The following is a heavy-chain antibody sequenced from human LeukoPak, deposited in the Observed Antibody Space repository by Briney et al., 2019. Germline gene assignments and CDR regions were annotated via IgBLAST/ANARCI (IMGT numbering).Heavy chain of an antibody. CDR2: INQDGSKE. D-gene: IGHD5-24*01. CDR1: GFPFSSYW. Sequence: GGSLRLSCVASGFPFSSYWMTWVRQAPGKGLEWVANINQDGSKESYVDSAKGRFTISIDNAKNSLYLQMNSLRAEDTAIYYCTRVGYIDEGIDYWGQGTLVTVSS. J-gene: IGHJ4*02. V-gene: IGHV3-7*04. CDR3: TRVGYIDEGIDY.